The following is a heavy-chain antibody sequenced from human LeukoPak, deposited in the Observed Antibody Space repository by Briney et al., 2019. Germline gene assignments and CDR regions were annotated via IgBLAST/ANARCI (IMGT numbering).Heavy chain of an antibody. CDR1: GFTFSDYA. Sequence: TGGSLRLSCAASGFTFSDYAFNWVRQAPGKGLEWVSAITAKGDDKYYADSVKGRFTISRDNSKNTLYLQMNSLRAEDTAVYYCAKEDFWSGGGAFDIWGQGTMVTVSS. CDR2: ITAKGDDK. CDR3: AKEDFWSGGGAFDI. D-gene: IGHD3-3*01. V-gene: IGHV3-23*01. J-gene: IGHJ3*02.